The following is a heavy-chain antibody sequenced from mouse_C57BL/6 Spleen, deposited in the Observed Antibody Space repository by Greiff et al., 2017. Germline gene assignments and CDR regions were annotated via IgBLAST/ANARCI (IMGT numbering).Heavy chain of an antibody. CDR2: INYDGSST. Sequence: VMLVESEGGLVQPGSSMKLSCTASGFTFSDYYMAWVRQVPEKGLEWVANINYDGSSTYYLDSLKSRFIISRDNAKNILYLQMSSLKSEDTATYYCARAPLYYDYESAMDYWGQGTSVTVSS. CDR3: ARAPLYYDYESAMDY. J-gene: IGHJ4*01. D-gene: IGHD2-4*01. V-gene: IGHV5-16*01. CDR1: GFTFSDYY.